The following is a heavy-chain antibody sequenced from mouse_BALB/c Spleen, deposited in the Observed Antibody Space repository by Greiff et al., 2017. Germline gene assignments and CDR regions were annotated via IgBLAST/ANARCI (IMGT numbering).Heavy chain of an antibody. J-gene: IGHJ3*01. Sequence: QVQLKESGPELVKPGASVKMSCKASGYTFTSYYIHWVKQRPGQGLEWIGWIYPGDGSTKYNEKFKGKTTLTADKSSSTAYMLLSSLTSEDSAIYFCANYGYDRGSSWFAYWGQGTLVTVSA. D-gene: IGHD2-2*01. CDR3: ANYGYDRGSSWFAY. CDR2: IYPGDGST. V-gene: IGHV1S56*01. CDR1: GYTFTSYY.